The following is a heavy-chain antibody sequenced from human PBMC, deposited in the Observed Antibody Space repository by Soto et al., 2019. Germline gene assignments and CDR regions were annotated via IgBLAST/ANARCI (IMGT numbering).Heavy chain of an antibody. CDR2: INAGNGNT. V-gene: IGHV1-3*01. CDR1: GYTFTSYG. J-gene: IGHJ6*02. Sequence: QIPLMQSGAEVKKPGASVKVSCKASGYTFTSYGIHWVRQAPGQRLEWTGWINAGNGNTKYSEKFQGRVTITRDTSATTASLELSSLRSEDTAVYYCARDPNDSSAYYHHYYYGMDVWGQGTTVTVSS. D-gene: IGHD3-22*01. CDR3: ARDPNDSSAYYHHYYYGMDV.